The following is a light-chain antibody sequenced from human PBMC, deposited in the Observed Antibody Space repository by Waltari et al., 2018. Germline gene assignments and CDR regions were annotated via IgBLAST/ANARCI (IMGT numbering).Light chain of an antibody. V-gene: IGKV1-9*01. CDR2: CAA. CDR3: QRLNSFLCT. Sequence: DIQLTQSPSFLSASVGDTVALTCRASQDIPNSVAWFQQNPGKAPRLLVFCAATLQDGVPSRFSGSGSGTEFTLTISSLRPEDFGTYFCQRLNSFLCTFGQGTTLEMK. J-gene: IGKJ2*02. CDR1: QDIPNS.